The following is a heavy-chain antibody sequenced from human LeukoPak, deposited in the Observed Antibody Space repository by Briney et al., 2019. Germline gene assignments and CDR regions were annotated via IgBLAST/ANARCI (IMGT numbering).Heavy chain of an antibody. CDR1: GFTFSTYT. J-gene: IGHJ4*02. CDR2: ISSSSSYI. Sequence: GGSLRLSCAASGFTFSTYTMYWVRQAPGKGLEWVSSISSSSSYIYYANSVKGRFTISRENAESSLYVQMNSLRAEDTAVYYCRRVGSGWYLDWGQGTLVTVSS. V-gene: IGHV3-21*01. D-gene: IGHD6-19*01. CDR3: RRVGSGWYLD.